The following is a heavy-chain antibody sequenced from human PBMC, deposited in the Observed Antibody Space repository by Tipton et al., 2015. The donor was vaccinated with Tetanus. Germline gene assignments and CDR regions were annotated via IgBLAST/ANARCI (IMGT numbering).Heavy chain of an antibody. V-gene: IGHV3-23*03. CDR3: ASSTVTR. Sequence: SLRLSCAASGFTFSSYAMSWVRQAPGKGLEWVSVIYGGGSSTYYADSVKGRFTISRDNAKNLLFLQMSSLRREDTAVYFCASSTVTRWGPGTLVTVSS. CDR1: GFTFSSYA. CDR2: IYGGGSST. D-gene: IGHD4-17*01. J-gene: IGHJ4*02.